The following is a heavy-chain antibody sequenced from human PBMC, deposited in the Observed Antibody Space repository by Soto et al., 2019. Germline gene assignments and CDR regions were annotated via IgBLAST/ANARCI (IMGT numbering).Heavy chain of an antibody. V-gene: IGHV3-23*01. CDR3: AKDLRYYGSGNPGELDY. Sequence: GGSLRLSCAASGFTFSTYAMSWVRQAPGKGLEWVSSISVNGFRTYFADSVTGRFTISRDNSKSTLYLQMNNLRAEDTAIYYCAKDLRYYGSGNPGELDYWGQGTLVTVSS. CDR2: ISVNGFRT. D-gene: IGHD3-10*01. CDR1: GFTFSTYA. J-gene: IGHJ4*02.